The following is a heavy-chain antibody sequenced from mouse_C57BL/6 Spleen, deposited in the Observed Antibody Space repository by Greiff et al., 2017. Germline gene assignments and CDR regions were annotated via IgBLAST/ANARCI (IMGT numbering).Heavy chain of an antibody. Sequence: EVHLVESGPGLVKPSQSLSLTCSVTGYSITSGYYWNWIRQFPGNKLEWMGYISYDGSNNYNPSLKNRISITRDTSKNQFFLKLNSVTTEDTATYYCARDRGTTVVATDYAMDYWGQGTSVTVAS. CDR3: ARDRGTTVVATDYAMDY. D-gene: IGHD1-1*01. V-gene: IGHV3-6*01. J-gene: IGHJ4*01. CDR1: GYSITSGYY. CDR2: ISYDGSN.